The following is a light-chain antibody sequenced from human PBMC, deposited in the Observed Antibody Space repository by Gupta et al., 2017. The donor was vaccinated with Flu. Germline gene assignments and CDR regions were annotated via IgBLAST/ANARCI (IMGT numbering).Light chain of an antibody. CDR3: QQTDDDQWT. V-gene: IGKV1-39*01. CDR2: SAS. J-gene: IGKJ1*01. CDR1: QNIDKY. Sequence: ASPPSASVGARVTITSRSSQNIDKYLNWYQQKPGQAPKFLIHSASNLQSGIPSRFSGSGSGTDFTLTINKLQPEDFATYCCQQTDDDQWTFGHGTKVEIE.